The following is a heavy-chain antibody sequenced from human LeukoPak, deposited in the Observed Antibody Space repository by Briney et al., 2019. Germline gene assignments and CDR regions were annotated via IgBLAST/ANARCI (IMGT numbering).Heavy chain of an antibody. CDR2: IIPIFGTA. V-gene: IGHV1-69*06. Sequence: GASVKVSCKASGGTFISYAISWVGQAPGQGLEWMGGIIPIFGTANYAQKFQGRVTITADKSTSTAYMELSSLRSEDTAVYYCAIKLEYSSSSFDYWGQGTLVTVSS. CDR3: AIKLEYSSSSFDY. J-gene: IGHJ4*02. D-gene: IGHD6-6*01. CDR1: GGTFISYA.